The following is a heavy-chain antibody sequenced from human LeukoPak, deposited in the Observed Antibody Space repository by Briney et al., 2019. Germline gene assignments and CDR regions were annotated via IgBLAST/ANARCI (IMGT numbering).Heavy chain of an antibody. CDR1: GGTFSCYA. V-gene: IGHV1-69*05. CDR3: ARDSQRGYSYGLDY. D-gene: IGHD5-18*01. J-gene: IGHJ4*02. CDR2: IIPIFGTA. Sequence: ASVKVSCKASGGTFSCYAISWVRQAPGQGLEWMGRIIPIFGTANYAQKFQGRVTITTDESTSTAYMELSSLRSEDTAVYYCARDSQRGYSYGLDYWGQGTLVTVSS.